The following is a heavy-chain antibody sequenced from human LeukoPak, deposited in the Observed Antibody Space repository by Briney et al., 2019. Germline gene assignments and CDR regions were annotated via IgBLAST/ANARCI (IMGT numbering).Heavy chain of an antibody. J-gene: IGHJ6*02. Sequence: ASVKVSCKASGYTCTSYGISWVRQAPGQGLEWMGWISAYNGNTNYAQKLQGRVTMTTDTSTSTAYMELRSLRSDDTAVYYCARAPDAYYDILTGLGGYYYYGMDVWGQGTTVTVSS. CDR1: GYTCTSYG. D-gene: IGHD3-9*01. V-gene: IGHV1-18*01. CDR2: ISAYNGNT. CDR3: ARAPDAYYDILTGLGGYYYYGMDV.